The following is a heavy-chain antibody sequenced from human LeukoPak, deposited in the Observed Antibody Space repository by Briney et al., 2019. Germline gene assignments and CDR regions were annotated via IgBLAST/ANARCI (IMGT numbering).Heavy chain of an antibody. CDR1: GGSISSGSYY. CDR2: IYTSGST. D-gene: IGHD1-26*01. V-gene: IGHV4-61*02. J-gene: IGHJ3*02. CDR3: ASNYGIVGANNAFDI. Sequence: SQTLSLTCTVSGGSISSGSYYWSWVRQPAGKGLEWIGRIYTSGSTNYNPSLKSRATISVDTSKNQFSLKLSSVTTADTAVYYCASNYGIVGANNAFDIWGQGTMVTVSS.